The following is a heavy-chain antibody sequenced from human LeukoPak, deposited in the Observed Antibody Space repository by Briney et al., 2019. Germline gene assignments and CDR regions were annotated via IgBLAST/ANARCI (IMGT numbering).Heavy chain of an antibody. CDR2: IYSGGST. CDR3: AKAILRGTHFDY. CDR1: GFTFSSYS. J-gene: IGHJ4*02. D-gene: IGHD3-16*01. Sequence: GGSLRLSCAASGFTFSSYSMNWVRQAPGKGLEWVSVIYSGGSTYYADSVKGRFTISRDNSKNTLYLQMNSLRAEDTAVYYCAKAILRGTHFDYWGQGTLVTVSS. V-gene: IGHV3-66*01.